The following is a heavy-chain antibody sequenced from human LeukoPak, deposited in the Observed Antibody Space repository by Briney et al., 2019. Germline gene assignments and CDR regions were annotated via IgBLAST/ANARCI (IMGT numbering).Heavy chain of an antibody. CDR3: ARDMGYYYDSSGYWAAFYY. Sequence: GGSLRLSCAASGFTFSSYSMNWVRQAPGKGLEWVSSISSSSSYIYYADSVKGRFTISRDNAKNSLYLQMNSLRAEDTAVYYCARDMGYYYDSSGYWAAFYYWGQGTLVTVSS. CDR2: ISSSSSYI. D-gene: IGHD3-22*01. V-gene: IGHV3-21*01. CDR1: GFTFSSYS. J-gene: IGHJ4*02.